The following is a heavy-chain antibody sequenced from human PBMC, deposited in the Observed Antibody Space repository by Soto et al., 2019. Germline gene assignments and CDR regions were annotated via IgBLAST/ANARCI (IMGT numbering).Heavy chain of an antibody. CDR2: IYHSGST. Sequence: SETLSLTCAVSGGSISSGGYSWSWIRQPPGKGLEWIGYIYHSGSTYYNPSLKSRVTISVDRSKNQFSLKLSSVTAADTAVYYCARGGGTLYYDSSGYLWGQGTLVTGSS. D-gene: IGHD3-22*01. J-gene: IGHJ4*02. CDR1: GGSISSGGYS. V-gene: IGHV4-30-2*01. CDR3: ARGGGTLYYDSSGYL.